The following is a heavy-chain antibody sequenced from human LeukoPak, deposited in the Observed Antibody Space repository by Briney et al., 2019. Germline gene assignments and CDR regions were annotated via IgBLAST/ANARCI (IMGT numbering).Heavy chain of an antibody. CDR3: AKLDIVLVPAASRDPFDI. V-gene: IGHV1-69*04. J-gene: IGHJ3*02. D-gene: IGHD2-2*03. CDR1: GGTFSSYA. CDR2: IIPILGIA. Sequence: SVKVSCKASGGTFSSYAISWVRQAPGQGLEWMGRIIPILGIANYAQKFQGRVTITADKSTSTAYMELSSLRAEDTAMYYCAKLDIVLVPAASRDPFDIWGQGTMVTVSS.